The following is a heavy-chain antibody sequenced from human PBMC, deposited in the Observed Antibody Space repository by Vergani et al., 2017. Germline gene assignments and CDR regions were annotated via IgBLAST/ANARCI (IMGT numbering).Heavy chain of an antibody. J-gene: IGHJ5*02. CDR3: ARDSWTSELRGVYWFDT. D-gene: IGHD3-10*01. CDR1: GGSITSGSFY. Sequence: QVQLHESGPGLVKPSQTLSLTCTVSGGSITSGSFYWSWIRQPAGKGLGWIGRIHSSGTTNYHPSLKSRVTLSVDTSKNQLSLRMTSVTAADTAVYYCARDSWTSELRGVYWFDTWGQGTLVSVSS. V-gene: IGHV4-61*02. CDR2: IHSSGTT.